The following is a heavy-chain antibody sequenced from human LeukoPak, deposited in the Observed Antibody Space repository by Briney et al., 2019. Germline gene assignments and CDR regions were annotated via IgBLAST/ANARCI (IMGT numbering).Heavy chain of an antibody. D-gene: IGHD2-21*02. CDR2: FDPEDGET. V-gene: IGHV1-24*01. CDR3: ASDCGGDCYPSVGMDV. CDR1: GYTLTELS. J-gene: IGHJ6*02. Sequence: GASVKVSCKVSGYTLTELSMHWVRQAPGKGLEWMGGFDPEDGETIYAQKFQGRVTMTEDTSTDTAYMELSSLRSEDTAVYYCASDCGGDCYPSVGMDVWGQGTTVTVSS.